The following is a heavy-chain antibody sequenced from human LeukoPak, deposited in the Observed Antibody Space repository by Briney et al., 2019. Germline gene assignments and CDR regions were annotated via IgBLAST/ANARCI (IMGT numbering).Heavy chain of an antibody. J-gene: IGHJ4*02. D-gene: IGHD3-10*01. CDR2: IYYIGNT. CDR3: ARDRGSFCDY. Sequence: SETLFLTCTVSGGSINSYYWSWIRQPPGKGLEWIGYIYYIGNTNYNPSLKSRVTISIDTSKNQFSLKLSSVTAADTAVYYCARDRGSFCDYWGQGTLVTVSS. CDR1: GGSINSYY. V-gene: IGHV4-59*01.